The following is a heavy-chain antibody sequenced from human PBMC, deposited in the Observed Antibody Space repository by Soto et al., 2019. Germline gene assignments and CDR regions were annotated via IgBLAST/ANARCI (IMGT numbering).Heavy chain of an antibody. J-gene: IGHJ4*02. V-gene: IGHV1-69*13. CDR1: GGTFSSYA. CDR2: IIPIFGTA. Sequence: ASVKVSCKASGGTFSSYAISWVRQAPGQGLEWMGGIIPIFGTANYAQKFQGRVTITADESTSTAYMELSSLRSEDTAVYYCASGPSSIAAEADGDYFDYWGQGTLVTVSS. CDR3: ASGPSSIAAEADGDYFDY. D-gene: IGHD6-6*01.